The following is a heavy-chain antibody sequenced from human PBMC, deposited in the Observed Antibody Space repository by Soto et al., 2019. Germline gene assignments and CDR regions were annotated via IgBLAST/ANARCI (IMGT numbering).Heavy chain of an antibody. Sequence: EVQLVESGGGLVQPGRSLRLSCAASGFSFDGYAMQWVWKAPGKGLEWVSGISSNSGRIGYADSVKGRFTISKGNGKNSLYLQMNSLRAEDTALYFCTKGGSSSWLRDGFDIWGQGTMVTVSS. CDR1: GFSFDGYA. V-gene: IGHV3-9*01. D-gene: IGHD6-13*01. J-gene: IGHJ3*02. CDR3: TKGGSSSWLRDGFDI. CDR2: ISSNSGRI.